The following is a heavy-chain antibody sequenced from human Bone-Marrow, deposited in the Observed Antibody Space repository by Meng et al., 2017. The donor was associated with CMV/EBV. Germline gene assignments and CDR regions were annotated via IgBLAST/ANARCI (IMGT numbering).Heavy chain of an antibody. J-gene: IGHJ6*02. CDR3: ARDQELQYQLLYFYYGMDV. V-gene: IGHV3-23*01. D-gene: IGHD2-2*02. Sequence: GGSLRLSCAASGFTFSSYAMSWVRQAPGKGLEWVSAISGSGGSTYYADSVKGRFTISRDNSKNTLYLQMNSLRAEDTAVYYCARDQELQYQLLYFYYGMDVWGQGNTVTVYS. CDR2: ISGSGGST. CDR1: GFTFSSYA.